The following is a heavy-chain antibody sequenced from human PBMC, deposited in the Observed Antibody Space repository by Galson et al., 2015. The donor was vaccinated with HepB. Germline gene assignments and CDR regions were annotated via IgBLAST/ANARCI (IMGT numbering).Heavy chain of an antibody. D-gene: IGHD2-2*01. CDR1: GYTFASHA. Sequence: SVKVSCKASGYTFASHAISWVRQVPGHGLEWMGWINSYSGITNYAPNVQGRVTMTTDTPTSTAYMELTDLTSDDTAVYFCARDSSTWFYYNGLDAWGRGTTVILSS. CDR2: INSYSGIT. J-gene: IGHJ6*02. V-gene: IGHV1-18*01. CDR3: ARDSSTWFYYNGLDA.